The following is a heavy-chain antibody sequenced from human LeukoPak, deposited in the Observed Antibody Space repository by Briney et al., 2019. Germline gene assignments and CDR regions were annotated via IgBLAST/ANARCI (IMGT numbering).Heavy chain of an antibody. CDR3: ARHGYYDSSFYYYGMDV. V-gene: IGHV5-51*01. Sequence: GESLKISCKGSGYSFTSYWIGWVRQMPGKGLEWMGIIYPGDSDTRYSPSFQGQVTISADKSISTAYLQWSSLKASDTATYYCARHGYYDSSFYYYGMDVWGQGTTITVSS. D-gene: IGHD3-22*01. CDR1: GYSFTSYW. J-gene: IGHJ6*02. CDR2: IYPGDSDT.